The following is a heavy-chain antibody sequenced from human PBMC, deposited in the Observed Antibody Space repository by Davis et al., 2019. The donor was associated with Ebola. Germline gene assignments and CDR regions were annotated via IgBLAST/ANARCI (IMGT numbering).Heavy chain of an antibody. V-gene: IGHV1-18*01. CDR2: INPHNGNT. J-gene: IGHJ4*02. CDR3: ARAQFPTTSDH. CDR1: GGTFSNYS. D-gene: IGHD1-1*01. Sequence: ASVKVSCKPSGGTFSNYSITWVRQAPGQGLEWMGWINPHNGNTNYAQNVQGRVTMTTDTSTSTAYMEVGSLRSDDTAVYYCARAQFPTTSDHWGQGTLVTVSS.